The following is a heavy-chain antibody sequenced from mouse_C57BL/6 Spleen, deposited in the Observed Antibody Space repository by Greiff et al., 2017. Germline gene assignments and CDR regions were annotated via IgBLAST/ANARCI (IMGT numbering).Heavy chain of an antibody. D-gene: IGHD1-1*01. V-gene: IGHV2-6-1*01. CDR2: IWSDGST. CDR3: ARQGHYDGRAMDY. Sequence: VKLMESGPGLVAPSQSLSITCTVSGFSLTSYGVHWVRQPPGKGLEWLVVIWSDGSTTYNSALKSRLSISKDNSKSQVFLKMNSLQTDDTAMYYWARQGHYDGRAMDYWGQGTSVTVSS. CDR1: GFSLTSYG. J-gene: IGHJ4*01.